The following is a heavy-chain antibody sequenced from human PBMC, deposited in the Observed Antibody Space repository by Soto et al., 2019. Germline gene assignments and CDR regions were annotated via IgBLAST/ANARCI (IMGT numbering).Heavy chain of an antibody. V-gene: IGHV4-59*08. J-gene: IGHJ4*02. CDR3: ASLEGLATNSYYFDF. Sequence: PSETLSLTCTVSGGSISNFYWSWIRQPPGKGLEWIGYVYYSGTANYNPSLKTRVTMSVDTSKNQFSLKLTSVTAADSAVYFCASLEGLATNSYYFDFWGPGALVTVSS. D-gene: IGHD3-9*01. CDR1: GGSISNFY. CDR2: VYYSGTA.